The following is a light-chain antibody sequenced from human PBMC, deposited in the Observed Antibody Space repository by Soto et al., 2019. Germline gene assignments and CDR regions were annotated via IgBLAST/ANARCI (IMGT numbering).Light chain of an antibody. Sequence: QRRQSTSSLSAAVGDRVAITGRASQDISNYLNWYQQKPGKPPKVLIYGASNLQSGVQPRFSGSGSGTDFTLAISSLQPEDSATYYCLQDINYPWTFGQGTKVDI. CDR1: QDISNY. V-gene: IGKV1-6*01. CDR2: GAS. J-gene: IGKJ1*01. CDR3: LQDINYPWT.